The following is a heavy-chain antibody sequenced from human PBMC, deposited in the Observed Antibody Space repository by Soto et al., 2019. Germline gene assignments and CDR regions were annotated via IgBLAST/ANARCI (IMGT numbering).Heavy chain of an antibody. CDR1: GGTFSSYA. V-gene: IGHV1-69*13. CDR3: ARSYSSSWYVSKVGIGMDV. J-gene: IGHJ6*02. Sequence: ASVKVSCKASGGTFSSYAISWVRQAPGQGLEWMGGIIPIFGTANYAQKFQGRVTITADESTSTAYMELSSLRSEDTAVYYCARSYSSSWYVSKVGIGMDVWGQGTTVTVSS. D-gene: IGHD6-13*01. CDR2: IIPIFGTA.